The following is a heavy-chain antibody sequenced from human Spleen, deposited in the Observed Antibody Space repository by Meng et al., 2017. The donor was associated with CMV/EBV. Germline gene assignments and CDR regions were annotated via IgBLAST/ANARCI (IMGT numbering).Heavy chain of an antibody. J-gene: IGHJ6*02. CDR1: GYSFTSYW. D-gene: IGHD6-6*01. Sequence: KVSCKGSGYSFTSYWIGWLRQMPGKGLEWMGIIYPGDYDTRYSPSFQGQVTISADKSISTAYLQWSSLKASDTAMYYCARSGSSSSGGGYYYYGMDVWGQGTTVTVSS. CDR2: IYPGDYDT. V-gene: IGHV5-51*01. CDR3: ARSGSSSSGGGYYYYGMDV.